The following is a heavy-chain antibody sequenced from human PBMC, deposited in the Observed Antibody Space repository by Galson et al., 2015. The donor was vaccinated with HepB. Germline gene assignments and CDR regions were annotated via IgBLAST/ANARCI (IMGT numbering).Heavy chain of an antibody. Sequence: SLRLSCAASGFTFSSYAMHWVRQAPGKGLEYVSAISSNGGSTYYADSVKGRFTISRDNSKNTLYLQMSSLRAEDTAVYYCVKHYCSGGSCYSPYYYGMDVWGQGTAVTVSS. CDR1: GFTFSSYA. CDR3: VKHYCSGGSCYSPYYYGMDV. D-gene: IGHD2-15*01. J-gene: IGHJ6*02. V-gene: IGHV3-64D*06. CDR2: ISSNGGST.